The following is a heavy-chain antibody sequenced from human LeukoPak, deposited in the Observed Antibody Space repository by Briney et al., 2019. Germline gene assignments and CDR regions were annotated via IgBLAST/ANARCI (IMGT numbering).Heavy chain of an antibody. CDR3: ASAPILRGEGGEHYNYGMDV. V-gene: IGHV4-39*07. CDR2: IYYSGST. D-gene: IGHD2-2*02. J-gene: IGHJ6*02. CDR1: GGSISSSSYY. Sequence: SQTLSLTCTVSGGSISSSSYYWGWIRQPPGKGLEWIGRIYYSGSTYSKPSLKSRVTISVDTSKNQFSLTLTSVTAADTAVYHCASAPILRGEGGEHYNYGMDVWGQGTTVTVSS.